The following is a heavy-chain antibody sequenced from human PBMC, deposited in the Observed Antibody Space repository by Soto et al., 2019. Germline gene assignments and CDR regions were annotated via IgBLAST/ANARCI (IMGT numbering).Heavy chain of an antibody. V-gene: IGHV2-70*04. D-gene: IGHD2-2*01. CDR2: IDWDDAY. J-gene: IGHJ4*02. CDR3: ARTSSAGLSHYFDF. Sequence: SGPTLVNPTQTLTLTCTFSGFSLRTTEMRVSWTRQPPGKALEWLARIDWDDAYFYSTSLKTRLTISKDTSKNQVVLTMTNMDPVDTATYYCARTSSAGLSHYFDFWGQGTLVTVSS. CDR1: GFSLRTTEMR.